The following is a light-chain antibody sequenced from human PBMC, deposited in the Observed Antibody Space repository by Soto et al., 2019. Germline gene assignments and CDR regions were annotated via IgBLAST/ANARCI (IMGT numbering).Light chain of an antibody. V-gene: IGKV3-20*01. Sequence: EIVLTQSPGTLSLSPGERATLSCRASQSVHSGYLAWYQQIPGQTPRLLVYGASSRPPGIPDRFRGSGSGTDFTLDISRLEPEDCAVYFCQQYGSSPWTFGRGTKVEI. CDR1: QSVHSGY. CDR2: GAS. J-gene: IGKJ1*01. CDR3: QQYGSSPWT.